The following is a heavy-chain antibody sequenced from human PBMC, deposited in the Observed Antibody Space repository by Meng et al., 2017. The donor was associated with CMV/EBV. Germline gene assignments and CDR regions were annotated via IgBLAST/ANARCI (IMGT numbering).Heavy chain of an antibody. CDR2: IYTSGST. J-gene: IGHJ4*02. CDR1: GGSISSYY. V-gene: IGHV4-4*07. CDR3: ARGGLYYYDSSGHFDY. D-gene: IGHD3-22*01. Sequence: GQLQYSGPGLVNPSETLSLTCTVSGGSISSYYWSWIRQPAGKGLEWIGRIYTSGSTNYNPSLKSRVTMSVDTSKNQFSLKLSSVTAADTAVYYCARGGLYYYDSSGHFDYWGQGTLVTVSS.